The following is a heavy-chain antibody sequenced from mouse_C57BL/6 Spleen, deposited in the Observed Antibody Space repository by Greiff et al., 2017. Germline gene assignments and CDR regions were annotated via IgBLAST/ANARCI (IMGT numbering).Heavy chain of an antibody. D-gene: IGHD1-1*02. V-gene: IGHV1-59*01. CDR1: GYTFTSYW. CDR2: IVPSASYT. CDR3: ASWLLGSYSYDFDY. J-gene: IGHJ2*01. Sequence: QVQLQQSGAELVRPGPSVKLSCKASGYTFTSYWMHWVKQRPGQGLEWIGVIVPSASYTNYNQKFKGKATLTVDTSSSTAYMQLSSLTSEDSSVYYCASWLLGSYSYDFDYWGQGTTLTVSS.